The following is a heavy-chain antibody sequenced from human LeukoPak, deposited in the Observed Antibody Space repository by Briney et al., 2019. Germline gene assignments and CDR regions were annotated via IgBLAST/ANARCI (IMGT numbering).Heavy chain of an antibody. V-gene: IGHV4-34*01. CDR3: AREEVYCTSTSCYTGKLDF. Sequence: PSETLSLTCAVYGGSFSGYYWSWIRQPPGKGLEWIGEINHSGSTNYNPSLKSRVTISVDTSKNQFSLKLTSVTAADTAVYYCAREEVYCTSTSCYTGKLDFWGQGTLVTVSS. J-gene: IGHJ4*02. CDR2: INHSGST. CDR1: GGSFSGYY. D-gene: IGHD2-2*01.